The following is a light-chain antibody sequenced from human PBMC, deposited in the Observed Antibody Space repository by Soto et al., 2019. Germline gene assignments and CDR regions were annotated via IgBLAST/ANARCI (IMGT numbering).Light chain of an antibody. CDR2: GNS. V-gene: IGLV1-40*01. CDR1: SSNIGAGYD. J-gene: IGLJ2*01. CDR3: ATWDLTLSAGVL. Sequence: QSVLTQPPSVSGAPGQRVTISCTGSSSNIGAGYDVHWYQQLPGTAPKLLIYGNSNRPSGVPDRFSGSKSGTSASLAITGLQAEDEADYYCATWDLTLSAGVLFGGGTKVTVL.